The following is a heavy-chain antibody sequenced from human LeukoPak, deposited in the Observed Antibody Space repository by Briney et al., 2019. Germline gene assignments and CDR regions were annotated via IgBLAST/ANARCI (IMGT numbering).Heavy chain of an antibody. Sequence: SKTLSLTCAVSGYSISSGYYWGWIRQPPGKGLECIGSIYHSGITYYNPSLKSRVTISVDTSKNQFSLKLSSVTAADTAVYYCAGSMVRGVIKLDYWGQGSLVTVSS. CDR1: GYSISSGYY. V-gene: IGHV4-38-2*01. J-gene: IGHJ4*02. CDR3: AGSMVRGVIKLDY. D-gene: IGHD3-10*01. CDR2: IYHSGIT.